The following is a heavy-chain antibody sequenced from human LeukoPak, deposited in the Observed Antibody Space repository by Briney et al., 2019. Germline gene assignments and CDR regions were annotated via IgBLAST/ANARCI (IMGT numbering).Heavy chain of an antibody. Sequence: ASVRVSCKVSGYTLTELSMHWVRQAPGKGLGWMGGFDPEDGETIYAQKFQGRVTMTEDTSTDTAYMELSSLRSEDTAVYYCATYPLGYCTNGVCPRGAFDIWGQGTMVTVSS. CDR2: FDPEDGET. V-gene: IGHV1-24*01. J-gene: IGHJ3*02. D-gene: IGHD2-8*01. CDR1: GYTLTELS. CDR3: ATYPLGYCTNGVCPRGAFDI.